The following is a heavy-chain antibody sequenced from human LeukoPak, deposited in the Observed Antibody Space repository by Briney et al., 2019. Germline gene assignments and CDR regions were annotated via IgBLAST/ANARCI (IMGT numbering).Heavy chain of an antibody. CDR1: GGSISSSNW. D-gene: IGHD3-16*02. Sequence: SETLSLTCAVSGGSISSSNWWSWVRQPPGKGLEWIGEIYHSGSTNYNPSLKSRVTISVDKSKNQFSLKLSSVTAADTAVYYCARTYYDYVWGSYRYTGGYDYWGQGTLVTVSS. J-gene: IGHJ4*02. CDR2: IYHSGST. V-gene: IGHV4-4*02. CDR3: ARTYYDYVWGSYRYTGGYDY.